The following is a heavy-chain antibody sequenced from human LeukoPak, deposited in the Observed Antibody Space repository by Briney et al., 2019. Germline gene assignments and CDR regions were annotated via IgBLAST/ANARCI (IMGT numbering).Heavy chain of an antibody. CDR1: GGSFSGYY. CDR3: ARGHSGYDSYRYYYYYYMDV. CDR2: INHSGST. D-gene: IGHD5-12*01. V-gene: IGHV4-34*01. Sequence: PSETLSLTCAVYGGSFSGYYWSWIRQPPGKGLEWIGEINHSGSTNYNPSLKSRVTISVDTSKNQFSLKLSSVTAADTAVYYYARGHSGYDSYRYYYYYYMDVWGKGTTVTVSS. J-gene: IGHJ6*03.